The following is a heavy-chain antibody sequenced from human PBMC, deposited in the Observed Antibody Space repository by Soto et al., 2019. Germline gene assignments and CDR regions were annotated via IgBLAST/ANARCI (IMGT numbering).Heavy chain of an antibody. J-gene: IGHJ4*02. D-gene: IGHD3-10*01. CDR1: GLTVSNYY. Sequence: EVQLGESGGGLVQPGEFLRLSCAASGLTVSNYYMSWVRQAPGKGLEWVSVIYSGGDTYYADSVKGRFTVSRDNSKNTLYLQMNSLRAEDTAVYYCARVVVRCSGSKYFDYWGQGTLVTVSS. V-gene: IGHV3-66*01. CDR3: ARVVVRCSGSKYFDY. CDR2: IYSGGDT.